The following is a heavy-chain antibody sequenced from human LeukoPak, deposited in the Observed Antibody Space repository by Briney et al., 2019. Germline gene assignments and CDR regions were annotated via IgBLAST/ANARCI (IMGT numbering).Heavy chain of an antibody. CDR2: ISSSSSYI. CDR1: GFTFSSYS. V-gene: IGHV3-21*01. D-gene: IGHD3-3*01. J-gene: IGHJ4*02. Sequence: GGSLRLSCAASGFTFSSYSMNWVRQAPGKGLEWVSSISSSSSYIYYADSVKGRFTISRDNAKNSLYLQMNGLTAEDTAVYYCARDILIFGVVIYFDYWGQGTLVTVSS. CDR3: ARDILIFGVVIYFDY.